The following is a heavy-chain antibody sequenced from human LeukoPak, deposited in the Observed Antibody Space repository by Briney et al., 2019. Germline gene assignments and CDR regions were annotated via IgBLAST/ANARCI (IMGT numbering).Heavy chain of an antibody. J-gene: IGHJ5*02. V-gene: IGHV4-61*02. D-gene: IGHD3-9*01. Sequence: PSETLSLTCTVSGGSISSGSYYWSWIRQPAGKGLEWIGRIYTSGSTNYNPSLKSRVTISVDTSKNQFSLKLSSVTAADTAVYYCAREDALFDWLLYMGNNWFDPWGQGTLVTVSS. CDR2: IYTSGST. CDR3: AREDALFDWLLYMGNNWFDP. CDR1: GGSISSGSYY.